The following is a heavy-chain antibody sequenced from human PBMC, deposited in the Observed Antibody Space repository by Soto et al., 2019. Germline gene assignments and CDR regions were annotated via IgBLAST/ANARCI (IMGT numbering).Heavy chain of an antibody. CDR1: GGSISSSSYY. CDR2: IYYSGST. Sequence: QLQLQESGPGLVKPSETLSLTCTVSGGSISSSSYYWGWIRQPPGKGLEWIGSIYYSGSTYYNPSLKSRVTISVDTSKNQFSLKLSSVTAADTAVYYCARVPYDYGDPRGTYYYYYMDVWGKGTTVTVSS. J-gene: IGHJ6*03. D-gene: IGHD4-17*01. CDR3: ARVPYDYGDPRGTYYYYYMDV. V-gene: IGHV4-39*01.